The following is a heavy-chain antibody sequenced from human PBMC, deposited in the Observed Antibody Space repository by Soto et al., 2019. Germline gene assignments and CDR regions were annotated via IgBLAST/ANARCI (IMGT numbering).Heavy chain of an antibody. Sequence: GGSLRLSCAASGFTFNTYAMSWVRQAPGKGLEWVAGIGGGDTHYAGSVMGRFIISRGDPKSMVSLQMNSLRVEDTAVYYCAKDRQNFKSVWDPLYVWGQGTLVTVSS. J-gene: IGHJ3*01. CDR1: GFTFNTYA. V-gene: IGHV3-23*01. D-gene: IGHD2-21*01. CDR3: AKDRQNFKSVWDPLYV. CDR2: IGGGDT.